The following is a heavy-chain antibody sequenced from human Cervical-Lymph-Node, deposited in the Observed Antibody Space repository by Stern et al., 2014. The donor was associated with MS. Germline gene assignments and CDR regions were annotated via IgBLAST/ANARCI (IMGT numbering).Heavy chain of an antibody. D-gene: IGHD3-10*01. CDR3: ASLTRGTDY. CDR2: IYPGDSDT. Sequence: EVQLVESGAEMRKPGESLKISCKGSGFSFTSYWIAWVRQMPGKGLEWMGIIYPGDSDTRYLPSFQGQVPISADKSISTAYLQWSSLKAPDTAMYYCASLTRGTDYWGQGTLVTVSS. V-gene: IGHV5-51*01. CDR1: GFSFTSYW. J-gene: IGHJ4*02.